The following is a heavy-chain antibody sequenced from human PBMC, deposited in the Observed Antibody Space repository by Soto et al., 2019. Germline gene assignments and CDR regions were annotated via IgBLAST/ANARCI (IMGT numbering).Heavy chain of an antibody. J-gene: IGHJ6*02. Sequence: GGSLKICCRASGYSFTSYWIGWVRQMPGKGLEWMGIIYPGDSDTRYSPSFQGQVTISADKSISTAYLQWSSLKASDTAMYYCARRGGYSGYDLGEDYYYYYGMDVWGQGTTVTVSS. CDR1: GYSFTSYW. CDR2: IYPGDSDT. V-gene: IGHV5-51*01. D-gene: IGHD5-12*01. CDR3: ARRGGYSGYDLGEDYYYYYGMDV.